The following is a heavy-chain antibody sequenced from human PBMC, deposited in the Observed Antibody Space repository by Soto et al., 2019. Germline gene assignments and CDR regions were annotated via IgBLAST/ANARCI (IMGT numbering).Heavy chain of an antibody. Sequence: PGGSLRLSCAASGFTFSSYAMSWVRQAPGKGLEWDSAISGSGGSTYYADSVKGRFTISRDNSKNTLYLQMNSLRAEDMAVYYCAKDQCRYCSSTSPHYWGQGTLVTVSS. J-gene: IGHJ4*02. D-gene: IGHD2-2*01. V-gene: IGHV3-23*01. CDR2: ISGSGGST. CDR1: GFTFSSYA. CDR3: AKDQCRYCSSTSPHY.